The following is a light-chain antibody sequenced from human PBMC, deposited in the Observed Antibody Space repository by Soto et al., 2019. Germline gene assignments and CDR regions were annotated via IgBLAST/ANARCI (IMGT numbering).Light chain of an antibody. Sequence: EVMLTQSPGTLSLSPGERATLSCRASQSVSSNYLAWYQQKSGQAPRLLIYGASNRATGIPDRFSGSESGTDFTLTIRRLEPEDFAVYYCQQYDTSPRTFGQRTKVEFK. CDR2: GAS. CDR1: QSVSSNY. CDR3: QQYDTSPRT. J-gene: IGKJ1*01. V-gene: IGKV3-20*01.